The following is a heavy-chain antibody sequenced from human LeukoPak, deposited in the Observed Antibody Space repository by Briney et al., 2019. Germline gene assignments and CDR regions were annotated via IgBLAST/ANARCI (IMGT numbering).Heavy chain of an antibody. D-gene: IGHD3-16*01. CDR3: ARVPTGIMITFRGEYYFDW. CDR2: IKKDGSET. J-gene: IGHJ4*01. V-gene: IGHV3-7*01. Sequence: PGGSLRLSCAASGFTFRSHWMSWVRQAPGKGLEWVANIKKDGSETYYVDSVKGRFTISRDNAKNSVYLQMNSLRAGDTAVYYCARVPTGIMITFRGEYYFDWWGQGTLVTVSS. CDR1: GFTFRSHW.